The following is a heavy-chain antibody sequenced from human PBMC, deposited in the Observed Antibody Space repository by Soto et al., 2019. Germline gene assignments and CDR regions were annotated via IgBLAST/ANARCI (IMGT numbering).Heavy chain of an antibody. D-gene: IGHD3-10*01. J-gene: IGHJ5*02. V-gene: IGHV4-59*08. Sequence: SQTLSLTWTVSFGSISSYYWSWILQHPVKGLEWIGYIYYSGSTNYNPSLKSRVTISVDTSKNQFSLKLSSVTAADTAVYYCARSLSLRGPTAWWFDPWGQGTLVTVSS. CDR3: ARSLSLRGPTAWWFDP. CDR2: IYYSGST. CDR1: FGSISSYY.